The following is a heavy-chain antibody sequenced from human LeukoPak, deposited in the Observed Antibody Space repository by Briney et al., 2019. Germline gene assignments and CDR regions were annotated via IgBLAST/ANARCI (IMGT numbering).Heavy chain of an antibody. CDR2: ISSSSSYI. CDR1: GFTFSSYS. D-gene: IGHD3-16*01. CDR3: AREDRLSPYYYYMDV. Sequence: GGSLRLSCAASGFTFSSYSMHWVRQAPGKGLEWVSFISSSSSYIYYADSVKGRFTISRDNSKNTLYLQMNSLRAEDTAVYYCAREDRLSPYYYYMDVWGKGTTVTVSS. J-gene: IGHJ6*03. V-gene: IGHV3-21*01.